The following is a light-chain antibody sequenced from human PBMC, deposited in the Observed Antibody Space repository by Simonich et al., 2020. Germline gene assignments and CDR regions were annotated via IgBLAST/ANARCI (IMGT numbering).Light chain of an antibody. CDR1: QSVLYSSTNKNY. CDR3: QQRSNWYT. Sequence: DIVMTQSPDSLAVSLGERATINCKSSQSVLYSSTNKNYLAWYQQKPGQPPTLLIYWASTRESGVPDRFSGSGSGTDLTLTISSLEPEDFAVYYCQQRSNWYTFGQGTKLEIK. CDR2: WAS. V-gene: IGKV4-1*01. J-gene: IGKJ2*01.